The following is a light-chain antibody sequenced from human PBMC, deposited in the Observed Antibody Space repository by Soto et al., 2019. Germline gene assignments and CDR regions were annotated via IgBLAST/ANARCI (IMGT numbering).Light chain of an antibody. CDR2: RNK. CDR1: SSNIGAGYD. CDR3: ATWDDSLSGWL. J-gene: IGLJ3*02. Sequence: QSVLTQPPSVSGAPGQRVTISCTGSSSNIGAGYDVHWYQQLPGTAPKLLIYRNKQRPSGVPDRFSGSKSGTSASLVISGLRSDDEGNYYCATWDDSLSGWLFGGGTKLTVL. V-gene: IGLV1-40*01.